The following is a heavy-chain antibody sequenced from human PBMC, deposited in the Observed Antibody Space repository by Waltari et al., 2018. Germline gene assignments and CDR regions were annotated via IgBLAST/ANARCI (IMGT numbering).Heavy chain of an antibody. CDR2: IRQDGSEI. D-gene: IGHD3-9*01. J-gene: IGHJ4*02. CDR1: GVPSGTYW. V-gene: IGHV3-7*01. CDR3: ARFVRYDILTGSPAYHFDY. Sequence: EVQLVESGGGLVQPGGSLSLSCADSGVPSGTYWVVLVRQAPGKGLEWVDNIRQDGSEIHFVDSMKGRFTISRDNAEKSLYLQMNSLRAEDTAVYYCARFVRYDILTGSPAYHFDYWGQGALVTVSS.